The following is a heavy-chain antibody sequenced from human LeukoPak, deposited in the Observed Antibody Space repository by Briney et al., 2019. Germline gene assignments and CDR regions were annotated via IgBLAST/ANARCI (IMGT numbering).Heavy chain of an antibody. V-gene: IGHV3-33*06. J-gene: IGHJ6*03. CDR3: AKDQFLYYVNYYMDV. Sequence: GGSLRLSCAASGFTFSSYGMHWVRQAPGKGLEWVAVIWYDGSNKYYADSVKGRFTISRDNSKNTLYLQMNSLRAEDTAVYYCAKDQFLYYVNYYMDVWGKGTTVTVSS. CDR2: IWYDGSNK. CDR1: GFTFSSYG. D-gene: IGHD2/OR15-2a*01.